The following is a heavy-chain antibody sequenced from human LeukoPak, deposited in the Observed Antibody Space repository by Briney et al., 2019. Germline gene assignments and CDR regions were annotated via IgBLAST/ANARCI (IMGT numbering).Heavy chain of an antibody. Sequence: SETLSLTCAVYGVSFSGYYWSWIRQPPGKGLEWIGEINHSGSTNYNPSLKSRVTISVDTSKNQFSLKLSSVTAADTAVYYCARAPSGWGVPFDYWGQGTLVTVSS. J-gene: IGHJ4*02. CDR1: GVSFSGYY. CDR2: INHSGST. D-gene: IGHD6-19*01. CDR3: ARAPSGWGVPFDY. V-gene: IGHV4-34*01.